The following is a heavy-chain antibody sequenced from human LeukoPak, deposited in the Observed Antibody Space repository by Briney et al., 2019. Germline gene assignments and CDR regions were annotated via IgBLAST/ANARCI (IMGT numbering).Heavy chain of an antibody. CDR2: ISSNGGST. CDR1: GFTFSSYA. V-gene: IGHV3-64*01. D-gene: IGHD4-17*01. CDR3: ARDRDHGDYYYYYYMDV. J-gene: IGHJ6*03. Sequence: GGSLRLSCVASGFTFSSYAMHWVRQAPGKGLEYVSAISSNGGSTYYANSVKGRFTISRDNSKNTLYLQMGSLRAEDMAVYYCARDRDHGDYYYYYYMDVWGKGTTVTVSS.